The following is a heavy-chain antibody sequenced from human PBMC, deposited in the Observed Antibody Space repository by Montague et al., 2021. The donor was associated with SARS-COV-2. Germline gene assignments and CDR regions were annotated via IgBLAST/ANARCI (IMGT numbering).Heavy chain of an antibody. CDR2: TYYRSMWKS. Sequence: CAISGDSVSSNSATWNWIRQSPSGGLEWLGRTYYRSMWKSDYARSVKSRIAINPDTSKNQFSLQLSSVTPEDTALYYCVRGIEAAGFYDYWGQGTLVTVSS. J-gene: IGHJ4*02. CDR1: GDSVSSNSAT. V-gene: IGHV6-1*01. D-gene: IGHD6-13*01. CDR3: VRGIEAAGFYDY.